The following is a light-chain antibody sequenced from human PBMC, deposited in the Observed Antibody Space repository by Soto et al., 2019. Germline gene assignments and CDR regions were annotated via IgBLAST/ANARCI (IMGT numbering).Light chain of an antibody. Sequence: EIVLTQSPGTLSLYPGERATLSCMASQSVSSNYLAWYQQKPGQAPRLLIYGISTRATGIPARFSGSGSGTEFSLTISSLQSEDFAVYYCQQYSKWPITFGQGTRLEIK. J-gene: IGKJ5*01. V-gene: IGKV3-15*01. CDR1: QSVSSN. CDR3: QQYSKWPIT. CDR2: GIS.